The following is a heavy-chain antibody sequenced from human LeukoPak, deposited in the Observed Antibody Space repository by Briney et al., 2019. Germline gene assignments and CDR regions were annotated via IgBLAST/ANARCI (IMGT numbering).Heavy chain of an antibody. V-gene: IGHV3-7*01. CDR1: GFTFSSYW. CDR3: ARVQGDGYNEYYYYYGMDV. CDR2: IKQDGSEK. Sequence: GGSLRLSCAASGFTFSSYWMSWVRQAPGKGLEWVANIKQDGSEKYYVDSVKGRSTISRDNAKNSLYPQMNSLRAEDTAVYYCARVQGDGYNEYYYYYGMDVWGQGTTVTVSS. D-gene: IGHD5-24*01. J-gene: IGHJ6*02.